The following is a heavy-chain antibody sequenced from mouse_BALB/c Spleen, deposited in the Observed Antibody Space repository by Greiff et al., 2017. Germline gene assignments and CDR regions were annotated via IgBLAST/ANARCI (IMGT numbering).Heavy chain of an antibody. CDR2: IYYSGTI. J-gene: IGHJ4*01. V-gene: IGHV3-5*02. D-gene: IGHD2-14*01. CDR1: GISITTGNYR. CDR3: AREGTYRYDAMDY. Sequence: EVKLMESGPGLVKPSQIVSLTRTVTGISITTGNYRWSWIRQFPGNKLEWIGYIYYSGTITYNPSLTSRTTITRDTSKNQFFLEMNSLTAEDTATYYCAREGTYRYDAMDYWGQGTSVTVSS.